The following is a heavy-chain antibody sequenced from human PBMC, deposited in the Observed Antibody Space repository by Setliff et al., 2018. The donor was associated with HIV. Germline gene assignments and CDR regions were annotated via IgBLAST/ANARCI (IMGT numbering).Heavy chain of an antibody. Sequence: GASVKVSCKPSGYTFTTYGLSWVRQAPGQGLEWMGWISTYSDETSSSQNLQGRLTMTTDTSTGTAYMELRSLRSDDTAVYYCARDPPSSGWYRADYWGQGTLVTVSS. CDR2: ISTYSDET. CDR3: ARDPPSSGWYRADY. CDR1: GYTFTTYG. J-gene: IGHJ4*02. V-gene: IGHV1-18*01. D-gene: IGHD6-19*01.